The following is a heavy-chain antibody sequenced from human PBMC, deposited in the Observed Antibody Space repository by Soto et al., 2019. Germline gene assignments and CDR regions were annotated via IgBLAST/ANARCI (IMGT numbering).Heavy chain of an antibody. CDR3: AKPPVRGGPVVTEFDY. D-gene: IGHD3-10*01. CDR2: ISGSGGST. Sequence: GGSLRLSCAAAGFTCSSYAMSWVRQAPGKGLEWVSAISGSGGSTYYADSVKGRFTISRDNSKNTLYLQMNSLRAEDTAVYYCAKPPVRGGPVVTEFDYWGQGTLVTVSS. V-gene: IGHV3-23*01. CDR1: GFTCSSYA. J-gene: IGHJ4*02.